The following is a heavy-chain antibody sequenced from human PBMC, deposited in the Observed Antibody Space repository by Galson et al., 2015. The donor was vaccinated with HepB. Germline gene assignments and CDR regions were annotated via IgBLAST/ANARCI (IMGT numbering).Heavy chain of an antibody. J-gene: IGHJ4*02. CDR3: ARGHSGSYRDLPDY. CDR1: GFTFSSYA. D-gene: IGHD1-26*01. V-gene: IGHV3-30*04. CDR2: ISYDGSNK. Sequence: SLRLSCAASGFTFSSYAMHWVRQAPGKGLEWVTVISYDGSNKYYADSVKGRFTISRDNSKNTLYLQMNSLRAEDTAVYYCARGHSGSYRDLPDYWGQGTLVTVSS.